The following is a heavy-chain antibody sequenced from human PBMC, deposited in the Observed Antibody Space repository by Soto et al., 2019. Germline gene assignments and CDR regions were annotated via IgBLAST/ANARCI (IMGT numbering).Heavy chain of an antibody. V-gene: IGHV3-74*01. CDR2: INGDASST. Sequence: GVSLRLSCEASGFSIRDYWMHWVRQAPGEGLVWVSCINGDASSTTYADSVKGRFTISRDDAKNTVYLQMTSLRAEDTAVYFCARDRSYAMEVWGQGTRVTVSS. CDR1: GFSIRDYW. CDR3: ARDRSYAMEV. J-gene: IGHJ6*02.